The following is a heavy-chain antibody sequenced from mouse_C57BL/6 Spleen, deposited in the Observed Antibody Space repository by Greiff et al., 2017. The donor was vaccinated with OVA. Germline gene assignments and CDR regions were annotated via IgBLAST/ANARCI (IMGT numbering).Heavy chain of an antibody. Sequence: EVKLLESGGGLVQPKGSLKLSCAASGFTFNTYAMHWVRQAPGQGLDWVARIRSKSSNYATYYADSVKDSFTISRDDSQSMHYLQMNNLKTEYTAMYYCVRERESAWLAYWGQGTLVTVSA. CDR1: GFTFNTYA. V-gene: IGHV10-3*01. CDR3: VRERESAWLAY. J-gene: IGHJ3*01. CDR2: IRSKSSNYAT.